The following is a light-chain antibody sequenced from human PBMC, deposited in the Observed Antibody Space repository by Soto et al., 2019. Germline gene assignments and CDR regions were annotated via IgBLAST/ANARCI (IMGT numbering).Light chain of an antibody. J-gene: IGLJ2*01. Sequence: SYELTQTPSVSVAPGQTARITCGGSSIASRGVHWYQQKPGQAPVMVVYDDSDRPSGIPERFSGSNSGNTATLTISRVEAGDEADYYCQVWHIRDDHVVFGGGTKLTVL. CDR2: DDS. CDR1: SIASRG. V-gene: IGLV3-21*02. CDR3: QVWHIRDDHVV.